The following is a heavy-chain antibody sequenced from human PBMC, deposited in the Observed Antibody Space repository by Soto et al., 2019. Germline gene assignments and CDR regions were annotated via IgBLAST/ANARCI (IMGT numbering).Heavy chain of an antibody. CDR2: IRWNSGSI. J-gene: IGHJ4*02. CDR3: AKDRGGVAAAGLDY. CDR1: GFTFDDYA. D-gene: IGHD6-13*01. V-gene: IGHV3-9*01. Sequence: EVQLVESGGGLVQPGRSLRLSCAASGFTFDDYAMHWVRQAPGKGLEWGSGIRWNSGSIGYADSVKGRFTISRDNAKNSLYLQMNSLRAEDTALYYCAKDRGGVAAAGLDYWGQGTLVTVSS.